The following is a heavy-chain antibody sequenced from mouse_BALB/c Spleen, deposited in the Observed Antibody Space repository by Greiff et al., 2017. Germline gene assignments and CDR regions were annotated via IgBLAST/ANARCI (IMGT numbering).Heavy chain of an antibody. J-gene: IGHJ1*01. V-gene: IGHV3-6*02. Sequence: VQLQQSGPGLVKPSQSLSLTCSVTGYSITSGYYWNWIRQFPGNKLEWMGYISYDGSNNYNPSLKNRISITRDTSKNQFFLKLNSVTTEDTATYYCARVYGNYGYWYFDVWGAGTTVTVSS. CDR3: ARVYGNYGYWYFDV. CDR2: ISYDGSN. CDR1: GYSITSGYY. D-gene: IGHD2-1*01.